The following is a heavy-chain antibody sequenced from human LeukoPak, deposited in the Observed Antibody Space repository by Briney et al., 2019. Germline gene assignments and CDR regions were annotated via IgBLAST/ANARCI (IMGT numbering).Heavy chain of an antibody. CDR2: ISYDGSNK. CDR3: AKLAVVAADGGDDY. CDR1: GFTFSSYG. V-gene: IGHV3-30*18. D-gene: IGHD2-15*01. Sequence: QSGGSLRLSCAASGFTFSSYGMHWVRQAPGKGLEWVAVISYDGSNKYYADSVKGRFTISRDNSKNTLYLQMNSLRAEDTAVYYCAKLAVVAADGGDDYWGRGTLVTVSS. J-gene: IGHJ4*02.